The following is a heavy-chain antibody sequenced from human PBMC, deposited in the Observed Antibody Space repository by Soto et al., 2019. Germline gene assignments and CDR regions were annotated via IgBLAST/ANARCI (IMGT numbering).Heavy chain of an antibody. D-gene: IGHD3-16*01. CDR1: GFTFSSYS. CDR3: AGSRSGWGN. J-gene: IGHJ4*02. V-gene: IGHV3-21*01. CDR2: ISSSSSYI. Sequence: EVQLVESGGGLVKPGGSLRLSCAASGFTFSSYSMNWVRQAPGKGLEWVSSISSSSSYIYYADSVKGRFTISRDNAKNSQYLQMNSLRAEDTAVYYCAGSRSGWGNWGQGTLVTVSS.